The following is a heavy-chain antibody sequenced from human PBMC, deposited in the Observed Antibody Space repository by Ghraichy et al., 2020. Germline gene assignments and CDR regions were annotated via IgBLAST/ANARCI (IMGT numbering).Heavy chain of an antibody. CDR1: GFTLSNFG. Sequence: GGSLKLSCAASGFTLSNFGMHWVRQAPGKGLEWVAFILYNGSEESYADSMKGRFIVSRDNSRDLLYLQMNSLRAEDTAVYYCARQKSSGSYGADYWGQGTLVTVSS. D-gene: IGHD1-26*01. V-gene: IGHV3-30*02. CDR2: ILYNGSEE. J-gene: IGHJ4*02. CDR3: ARQKSSGSYGADY.